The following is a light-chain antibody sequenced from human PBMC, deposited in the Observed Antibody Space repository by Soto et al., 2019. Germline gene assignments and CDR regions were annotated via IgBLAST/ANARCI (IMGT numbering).Light chain of an antibody. CDR3: QQYDGSLPYT. CDR1: QTVRNSY. CDR2: GVS. V-gene: IGKV3-20*01. Sequence: EIVLTQSPGTLSLSPGERSTISCRASQTVRNSYLAWYQQKPGQAPRLLIYGVSARATGIPDRFSGSGSGTDFTLTISRLVPEDFAVFYCQQYDGSLPYTFGQGTKLEIK. J-gene: IGKJ2*01.